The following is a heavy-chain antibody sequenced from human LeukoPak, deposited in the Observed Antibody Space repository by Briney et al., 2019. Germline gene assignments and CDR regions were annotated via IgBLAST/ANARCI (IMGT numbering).Heavy chain of an antibody. D-gene: IGHD2-21*01. J-gene: IGHJ3*02. CDR2: IWYDGSNK. CDR3: ASTGDHDAFDI. V-gene: IGHV3-33*01. CDR1: GFTFSSYG. Sequence: PGGSLRLSCAASGFTFSSYGMHWVRQAPGKGLGWVAVIWYDGSNKYYADSVKGRFTISRDNSKNTLYLQMNSLRAEDTAVYYCASTGDHDAFDIWGQGTMVTVSS.